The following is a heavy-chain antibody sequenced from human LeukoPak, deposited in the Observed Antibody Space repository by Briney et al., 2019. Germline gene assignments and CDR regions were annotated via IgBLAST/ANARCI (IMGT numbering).Heavy chain of an antibody. CDR3: ARLFGSGWPGYFYYAMDV. V-gene: IGHV3-66*04. CDR1: GITVNSTY. D-gene: IGHD6-19*01. J-gene: IGHJ6*02. CDR2: AYSDGNT. Sequence: GGSLGLSCAASGITVNSTYISWVRQAPGKGLEWVSVAYSDGNTYYAGSVKGRFTISRDNSKNTLFLQMNSLRAEDTAVYYCARLFGSGWPGYFYYAMDVWGQGTTVAVSS.